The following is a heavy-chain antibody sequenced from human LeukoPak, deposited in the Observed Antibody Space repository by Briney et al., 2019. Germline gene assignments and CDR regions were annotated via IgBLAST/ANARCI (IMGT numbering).Heavy chain of an antibody. CDR3: VKPISGGLAVTADWFDP. V-gene: IGHV3-23*01. Sequence: GGSLRLSCTASGFAFSFFAMSWLRQPPGKGLEWVSTINANSGATSYAASVRGRFTISRDNSKNKLYLQLNSLRAGDTAVYYCVKPISGGLAVTADWFDPWGQGTLVVVSS. CDR2: INANSGAT. J-gene: IGHJ5*01. D-gene: IGHD6-19*01. CDR1: GFAFSFFA.